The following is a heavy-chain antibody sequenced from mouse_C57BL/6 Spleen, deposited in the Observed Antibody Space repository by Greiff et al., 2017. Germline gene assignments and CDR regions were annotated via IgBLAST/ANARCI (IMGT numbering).Heavy chain of an antibody. CDR1: GFNIKDDY. Sequence: EVQLQQSGAELVRPGASVKLSCTASGFNIKDDYMHWVKQRPEQGLEWIGWIDPENGYTEYASKFQGKATITADTSSNTAYLQLSSLTSKDNAVYYCTTVYYYGSDWGQGTTLTVSS. J-gene: IGHJ2*01. CDR2: IDPENGYT. D-gene: IGHD1-1*01. V-gene: IGHV14-4*01. CDR3: TTVYYYGSD.